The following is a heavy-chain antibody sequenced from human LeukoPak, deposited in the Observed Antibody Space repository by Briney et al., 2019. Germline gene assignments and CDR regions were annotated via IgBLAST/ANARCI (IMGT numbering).Heavy chain of an antibody. CDR2: IYYSGST. D-gene: IGHD5-24*01. J-gene: IGHJ4*02. CDR1: LGSISSYY. V-gene: IGHV4-59*01. Sequence: SETLSLTCLHCLGSISSYYWSWIRPPPGKGLEWIGYIYYSGSTNYNPSLKSRVTISVDTSKNQFSLKLSSVTAADTAVYYCARFPASGEMAYYFDYWGQGTLVTVSS. CDR3: ARFPASGEMAYYFDY.